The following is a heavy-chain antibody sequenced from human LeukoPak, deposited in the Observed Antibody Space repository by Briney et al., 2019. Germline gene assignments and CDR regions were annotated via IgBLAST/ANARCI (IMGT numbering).Heavy chain of an antibody. CDR1: GGSVSSYY. D-gene: IGHD3-10*01. V-gene: IGHV4-59*02. Sequence: SETLSLTCTVSGGSVSSYYWNWIRLPPGKGLEWIGYIYYSGSTNYNPSLKSRVTISVDTSKNQFSPNLSSVTAADTAVYYCARSSILYGSGSYTNWFDPWGQGTLVTVSS. J-gene: IGHJ5*02. CDR3: ARSSILYGSGSYTNWFDP. CDR2: IYYSGST.